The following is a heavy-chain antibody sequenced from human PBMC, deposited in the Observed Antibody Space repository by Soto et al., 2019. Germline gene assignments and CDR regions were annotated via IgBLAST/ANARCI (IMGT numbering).Heavy chain of an antibody. V-gene: IGHV1-3*01. CDR1: GYTFTSYA. Sequence: ASVKVSCKASGYTFTSYAMHWVRQAPGQRLEWMGWINAGNGNTKYSQKFQGRVTITRDTSASTAYMELSSLRSEDTAVYYCAMGSSTSSYYYYMDVWGKGTTVTVSS. D-gene: IGHD2-2*01. CDR3: AMGSSTSSYYYYMDV. J-gene: IGHJ6*03. CDR2: INAGNGNT.